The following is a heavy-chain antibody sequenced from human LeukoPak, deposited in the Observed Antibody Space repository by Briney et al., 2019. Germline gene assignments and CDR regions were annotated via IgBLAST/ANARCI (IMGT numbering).Heavy chain of an antibody. Sequence: GGSLRLSCAASGFTVSSNYMSWVRQAPGRGLEWVSVIYSGGCTYYADSVKGRFTISRDNSKNTLFLQMNSLRAGDTAVYYCARGTVTMVDYWGQGTLVTVSS. CDR1: GFTVSSNY. CDR2: IYSGGCT. J-gene: IGHJ4*02. V-gene: IGHV3-66*01. CDR3: ARGTVTMVDY. D-gene: IGHD3-10*01.